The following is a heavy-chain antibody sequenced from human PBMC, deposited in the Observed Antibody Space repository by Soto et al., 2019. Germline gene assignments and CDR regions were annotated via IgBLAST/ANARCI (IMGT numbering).Heavy chain of an antibody. CDR1: GVSVSSGWFY. Sequence: QVQLQESGPGLVKPSETLSLTCSVSGVSVSSGWFYWAWIRQPPGKVLEWIGFGSNSGTTNYKPSLKSRVTISVDTSRSQISLKVNALTAADTAVYYCARGATVTQYDYWGQGTQVTVSS. CDR3: ARGATVTQYDY. D-gene: IGHD4-17*01. J-gene: IGHJ4*02. CDR2: GSNSGTT. V-gene: IGHV4-61*01.